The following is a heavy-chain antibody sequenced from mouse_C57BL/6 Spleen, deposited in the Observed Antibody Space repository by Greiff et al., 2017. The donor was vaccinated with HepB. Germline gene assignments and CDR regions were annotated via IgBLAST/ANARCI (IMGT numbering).Heavy chain of an antibody. V-gene: IGHV1-72*01. D-gene: IGHD1-1*01. J-gene: IGHJ4*01. CDR1: GYTFTSYW. CDR3: ARGGVFTTVVALYAMDY. CDR2: IDPNSGGT. Sequence: QVQLKQPGAELVKPGASVKLSCKASGYTFTSYWMHWVKQRPGRGLEWIGRIDPNSGGTKYNEKFKSKATLTVDKPSSTAYMQLSSLTSEDSAVYYCARGGVFTTVVALYAMDYWGQGTSVTVSS.